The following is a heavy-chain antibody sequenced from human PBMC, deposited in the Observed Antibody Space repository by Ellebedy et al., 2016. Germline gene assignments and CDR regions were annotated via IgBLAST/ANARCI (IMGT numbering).Heavy chain of an antibody. Sequence: GESLKISCAASGITFSTNDMHWVRQSPGKALEWVSGIGTAGDTFYPDSVKGRFTISRENAKNSLYLQMNSLRAGDTAVYFCARGHGGVRGVISPLDLWGQGTLVSVSS. J-gene: IGHJ4*02. D-gene: IGHD3-10*01. CDR3: ARGHGGVRGVISPLDL. CDR1: GITFSTND. V-gene: IGHV3-13*01. CDR2: IGTAGDT.